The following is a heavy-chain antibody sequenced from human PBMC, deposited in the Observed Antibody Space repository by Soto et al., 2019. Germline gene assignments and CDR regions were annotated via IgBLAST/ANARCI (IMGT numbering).Heavy chain of an antibody. D-gene: IGHD3-16*01. CDR1: GLTFSDYY. CDR2: ITSSGSYT. Sequence: QVQLVESGGGLVKPGGSLRLSCAASGLTFSDYYMSWIRQAPGKGLEWVSYITSSGSYTKYADSVKGRFTISRDNAKKGGGGGRRGGGGGGGGGGGWGGELDGIDVWGQGTTVTVSS. J-gene: IGHJ6*02. CDR3: GGELDGIDV. V-gene: IGHV3-11*05.